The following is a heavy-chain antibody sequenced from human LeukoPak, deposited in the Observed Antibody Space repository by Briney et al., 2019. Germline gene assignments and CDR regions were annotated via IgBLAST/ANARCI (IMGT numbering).Heavy chain of an antibody. CDR1: GFTFSSYA. D-gene: IGHD2/OR15-2a*01. Sequence: PGGSLRLSCAASGFTFSSYAMHWVRQAPGKGPEWVAVIWFDGDIKYYADSVKGRFTISRDNAKNSLYLQMNSLRAEDTAVYYCARVLGYGMDVWGQGTTVTVSS. CDR3: ARVLGYGMDV. J-gene: IGHJ6*02. V-gene: IGHV3-33*08. CDR2: IWFDGDIK.